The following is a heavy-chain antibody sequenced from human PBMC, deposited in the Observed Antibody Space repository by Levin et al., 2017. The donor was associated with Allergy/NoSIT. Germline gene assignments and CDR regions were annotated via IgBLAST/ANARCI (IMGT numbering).Heavy chain of an antibody. Sequence: GESLKISCAASGFTVSSNYMSWVRQAPGKGPEWVSVIYSGGYTYYADSVKGRFTISRDNSKNTLYLQMNSLRAEDTAVYYCARDRTYYDSSGYQRPYYFDYWGQGTLVTVSS. V-gene: IGHV3-53*01. CDR1: GFTVSSNY. J-gene: IGHJ4*02. D-gene: IGHD3-22*01. CDR3: ARDRTYYDSSGYQRPYYFDY. CDR2: IYSGGYT.